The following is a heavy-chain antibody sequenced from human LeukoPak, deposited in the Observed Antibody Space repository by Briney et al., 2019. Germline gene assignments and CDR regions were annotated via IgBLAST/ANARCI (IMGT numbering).Heavy chain of an antibody. CDR3: ARHPPQMATIFGGSVYFDY. CDR2: IYYSGST. Sequence: SETLSLTCTVSGGSISSGGYYWSWIRQPPGKGLEWIGYIYYSGSTNYNPSLKSRVTISVDTSKNQFSLKLSSVTAADTAVYYCARHPPQMATIFGGSVYFDYWGQGTLVTVSS. J-gene: IGHJ4*02. CDR1: GGSISSGGYY. V-gene: IGHV4-61*08. D-gene: IGHD3-10*02.